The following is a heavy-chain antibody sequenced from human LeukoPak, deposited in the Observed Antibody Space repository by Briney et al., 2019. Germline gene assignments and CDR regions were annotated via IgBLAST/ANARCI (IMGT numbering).Heavy chain of an antibody. CDR2: IYYSGST. Sequence: SETLSLTCTVSGGSISSYYWSWIRQPPGKGLEWIGYIYYSGSTNYNPSLKSRVTISVDTSKNQFSLKLSSVTAADTAVYYCARGAPDGVSLWFGEPQVAFDIWGQGTMVTVSS. CDR3: ARGAPDGVSLWFGEPQVAFDI. D-gene: IGHD3-10*01. J-gene: IGHJ3*02. V-gene: IGHV4-59*01. CDR1: GGSISSYY.